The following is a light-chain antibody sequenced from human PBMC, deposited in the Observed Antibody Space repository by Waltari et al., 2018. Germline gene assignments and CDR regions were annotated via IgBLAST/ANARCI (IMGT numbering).Light chain of an antibody. J-gene: IGKJ4*01. CDR1: QSISTY. CDR2: TAS. CDR3: QQSFSPLT. Sequence: DIQMTQSPSSLSASVGDRVTITCRASQSISTYLNWYQQKPRGAPKLLNSTASTLQSGVPPRFSGSGSGTDFTLTISGLQPDDFATYFCQQSFSPLTFGGGTNVDIK. V-gene: IGKV1-39*01.